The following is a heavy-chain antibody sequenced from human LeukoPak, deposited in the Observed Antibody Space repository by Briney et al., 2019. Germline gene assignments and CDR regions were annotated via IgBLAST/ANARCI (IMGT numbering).Heavy chain of an antibody. V-gene: IGHV1-8*01. CDR1: GYTFTSYD. J-gene: IGHJ4*02. D-gene: IGHD3-22*01. CDR2: MNPNSGNT. CDR3: ARDLGDYDSSGYYHFDY. Sequence: ASVKVSCKASGYTFTSYDINWVRQATGQGLEWMGWMNPNSGNTGYAQKFQGRVTMTRDTSTSTVYMEPSSLRSEDTAVYYCARDLGDYDSSGYYHFDYWGQGTLVTVSS.